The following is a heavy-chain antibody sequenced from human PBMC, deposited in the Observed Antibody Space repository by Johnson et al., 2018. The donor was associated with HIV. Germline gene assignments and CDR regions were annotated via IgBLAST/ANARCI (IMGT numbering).Heavy chain of an antibody. CDR3: ANLKTKGYGSSTSCRDNAFDI. CDR2: INWNGGST. J-gene: IGHJ3*02. D-gene: IGHD2-2*01. V-gene: IGHV3-23*04. Sequence: VQLVESGGGLVQPGGSLRLSCAASGFTFSSYAMSWVRQVPGKGLEWVSGINWNGGSTGYADSVKGRFTISRDNSKNTLYLQMNSLRAEDTAVYYCANLKTKGYGSSTSCRDNAFDIWGQGTMVTFSS. CDR1: GFTFSSYA.